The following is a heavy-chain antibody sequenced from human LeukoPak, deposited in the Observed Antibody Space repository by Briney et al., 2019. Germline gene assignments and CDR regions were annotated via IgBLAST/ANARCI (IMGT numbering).Heavy chain of an antibody. D-gene: IGHD3-22*01. CDR3: ATDIDSSGYYLFDY. J-gene: IGHJ4*02. CDR1: GYTLTELS. V-gene: IGHV1-24*01. CDR2: FDPEDGET. Sequence: GASVKVSCKVSGYTLTELSMHWVRQAPGKGREWMGGFDPEDGETIYAQKFRGRVTMTEDTSTDTAYIELSSLRSEDTAVYYCATDIDSSGYYLFDYWGQGTLVTVSS.